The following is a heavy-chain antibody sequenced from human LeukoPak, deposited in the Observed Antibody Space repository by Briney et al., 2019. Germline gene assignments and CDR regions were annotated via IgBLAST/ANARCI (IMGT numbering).Heavy chain of an antibody. CDR3: ARVKAARAGFDY. D-gene: IGHD6-13*01. V-gene: IGHV4-34*01. CDR2: INHSGST. J-gene: IGHJ4*02. Sequence: SETLSLTCAVYGGSFSGYYWSWIRQPPGKGLEWIGEINHSGSTNYNPPLKSRVTISVDTSKNQFSLKLSSVTAADTAVYYCARVKAARAGFDYWGQGTLVTVSS. CDR1: GGSFSGYY.